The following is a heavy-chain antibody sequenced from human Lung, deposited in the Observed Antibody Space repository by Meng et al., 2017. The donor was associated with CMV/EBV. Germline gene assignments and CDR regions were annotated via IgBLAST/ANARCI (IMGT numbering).Heavy chain of an antibody. D-gene: IGHD5-24*01. Sequence: ASVKVSXKASGYTFSGFFMHWVRQAPGQGLEWMGWINPSNGGTKYVQKFRGRVTMTRDTSINTAYMELSRLTSDDTAVYYCARVRWQQLAYDAFDIWGQGTMVXVSS. J-gene: IGHJ3*02. CDR2: INPSNGGT. V-gene: IGHV1-2*02. CDR3: ARVRWQQLAYDAFDI. CDR1: GYTFSGFF.